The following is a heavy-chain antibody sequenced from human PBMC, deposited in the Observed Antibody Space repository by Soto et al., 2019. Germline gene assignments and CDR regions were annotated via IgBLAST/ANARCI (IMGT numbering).Heavy chain of an antibody. D-gene: IGHD3-16*01. V-gene: IGHV3-23*01. CDR2: ISGSGGST. CDR3: TKDTRGRLGDDAFDI. CDR1: GFTFSNYG. Sequence: EVQLLESGGGLVQPGESLRLSCAASGFTFSNYGMSWVRQAPGKGLEWVSAISGSGGSTFFADSVKGRFTISGDNSKNTLYLQRSSLRADEDTGVYYCTKDTRGRLGDDAFDIWGQGTMVTVSS. J-gene: IGHJ3*02.